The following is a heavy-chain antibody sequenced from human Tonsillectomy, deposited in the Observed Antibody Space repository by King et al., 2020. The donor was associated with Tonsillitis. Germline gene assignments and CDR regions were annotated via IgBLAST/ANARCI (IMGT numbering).Heavy chain of an antibody. D-gene: IGHD1-26*01. V-gene: IGHV3-21*01. J-gene: IGHJ4*02. CDR1: GFTFSSYS. CDR2: ISSSSSYI. Sequence: VQLVESGGGLVKPGGSLRLSCAASGFTFSSYSMNWVRQAPGKGLEWVSSISSSSSYIYYADSVKGRFTISRDNAKNSLYLIMNSLRAEDTAVYYCARDGVVATTDYWGQGTLVTVSS. CDR3: ARDGVVATTDY.